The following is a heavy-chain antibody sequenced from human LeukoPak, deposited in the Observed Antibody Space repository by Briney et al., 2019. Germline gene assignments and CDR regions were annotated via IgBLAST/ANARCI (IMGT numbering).Heavy chain of an antibody. CDR1: GGSLISSSHC. CDR3: ARPLPTPNDAFDI. J-gene: IGHJ3*02. V-gene: IGHV4-39*07. Sequence: SETLSLTCTVSGGSLISSSHCWAWIRQPPGKGLEWIGTIYYSGSTYYNPSLKSRVTISVDTSKNQFSLKLSSVTAADTAVYYCARPLPTPNDAFDIWGQGTLVTVSS. CDR2: IYYSGST.